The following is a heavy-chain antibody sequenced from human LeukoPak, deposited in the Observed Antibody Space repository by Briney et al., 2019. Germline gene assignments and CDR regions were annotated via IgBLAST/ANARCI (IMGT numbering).Heavy chain of an antibody. V-gene: IGHV4-59*11. J-gene: IGHJ4*02. CDR3: ASLRGGTPSY. D-gene: IGHD3-16*01. Sequence: KPSETLSLTCTVSGGSIGSHFWNWIRQPPGKGLEWIGYINYSGTTSYNPSLKSRITLSIDTSNNQFSLKVNSATAADTAVYYCASLRGGTPSYWGQGTPVTVSS. CDR2: INYSGTT. CDR1: GGSIGSHF.